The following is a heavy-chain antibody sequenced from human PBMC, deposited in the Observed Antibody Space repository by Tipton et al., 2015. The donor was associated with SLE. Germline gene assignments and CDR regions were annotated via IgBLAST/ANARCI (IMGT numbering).Heavy chain of an antibody. V-gene: IGHV4-59*01. CDR3: AKGSGWYKD. J-gene: IGHJ4*02. CDR1: DDSLSSSY. D-gene: IGHD6-19*01. CDR2: LDDSGNT. Sequence: TLSLTCVVSDDSLSSSYWSWIRQPPGKGLEWIASLDDSGNTNYHPSLRSRVTTSIDTPKSQFSLKLSSVTAADTAVYYCAKGSGWYKDWGQGTLVTVSS.